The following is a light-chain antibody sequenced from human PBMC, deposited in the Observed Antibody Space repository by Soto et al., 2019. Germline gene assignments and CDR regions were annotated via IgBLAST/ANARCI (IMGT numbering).Light chain of an antibody. CDR2: EVS. CDR1: SNDIGGYNY. V-gene: IGLV2-14*01. Sequence: QSALTQPASVSGSPGQSITISCTGTSNDIGGYNYVSWYQQFPGKPPKLVIYEVSHRPAGVSNRFSASKSGNTASLTVSGLQAEDEADYYCSSYTNRNTGVFGGGTKLTVL. J-gene: IGLJ3*02. CDR3: SSYTNRNTGV.